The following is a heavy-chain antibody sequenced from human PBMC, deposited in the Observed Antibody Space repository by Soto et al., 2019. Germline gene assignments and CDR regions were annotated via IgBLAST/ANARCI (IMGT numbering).Heavy chain of an antibody. D-gene: IGHD3-22*01. Sequence: WGSVRLSCAASGFTFRSYAMSWVRQAPGQGLEWVSAISGSGGRTYYADSVKGRFTISRDNSKNTLYLQMKSLRAEDTAVYYCAKDQGKSTMIVVVPTASDYWGKGTFVAVSA. CDR3: AKDQGKSTMIVVVPTASDY. V-gene: IGHV3-23*01. J-gene: IGHJ4*02. CDR1: GFTFRSYA. CDR2: ISGSGGRT.